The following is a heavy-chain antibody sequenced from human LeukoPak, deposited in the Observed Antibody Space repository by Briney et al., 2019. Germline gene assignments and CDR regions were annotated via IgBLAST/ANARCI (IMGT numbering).Heavy chain of an antibody. J-gene: IGHJ4*02. CDR1: GFTFSSYA. CDR3: ARDHRSGSGSGTQANDY. Sequence: AGGSLRLSCAASGFTFSSYAMSWVRQAPGKGLEWVSYISSSSKTIYYADSVKGRFTISRDNAKKSLDLQMNSLRDEDTAVYYCARDHRSGSGSGTQANDYWGQGTLVTVSS. CDR2: ISSSSKTI. D-gene: IGHD3-10*01. V-gene: IGHV3-48*02.